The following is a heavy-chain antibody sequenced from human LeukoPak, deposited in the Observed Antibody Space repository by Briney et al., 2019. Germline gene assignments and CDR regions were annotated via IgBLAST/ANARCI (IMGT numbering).Heavy chain of an antibody. CDR2: ISWNSGNT. D-gene: IGHD6-13*01. CDR1: GITFDDHI. CDR3: ARGAPWGSSWYKGAFDI. J-gene: IGHJ3*02. Sequence: LGRSLRLSCAASGITFDDHIMHWVRQAPGKGLEWVSGISWNSGNTGYADSVKGRFTISRDNGKNSLYLQMNSLRVEDTALYYCARGAPWGSSWYKGAFDIWGQGTMVTVSS. V-gene: IGHV3-9*01.